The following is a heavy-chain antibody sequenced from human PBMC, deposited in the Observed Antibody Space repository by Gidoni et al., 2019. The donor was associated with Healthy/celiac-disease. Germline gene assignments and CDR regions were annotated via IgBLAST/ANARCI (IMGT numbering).Heavy chain of an antibody. V-gene: IGHV3-33*01. Sequence: QVQLVESGGGVVQPGRSLRLPCAASGFTFSSYGMHWVRQAPGKGLEWVAVIWYDGSNKYYADSVKGRFTISRDNSKNTLYLQMNSLRAEDTAVYYCARDPFPVPAAANSGLDPWGQGTLVTVSS. CDR2: IWYDGSNK. D-gene: IGHD2-2*01. CDR3: ARDPFPVPAAANSGLDP. J-gene: IGHJ5*02. CDR1: GFTFSSYG.